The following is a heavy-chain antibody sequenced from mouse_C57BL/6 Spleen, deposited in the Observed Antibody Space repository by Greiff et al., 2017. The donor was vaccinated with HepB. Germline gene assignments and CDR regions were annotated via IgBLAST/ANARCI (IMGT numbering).Heavy chain of an antibody. Sequence: VQLQQSGPELVKPGASVKISCKASGYAFSSSWMNWVKQRPGKCLEWIGRIYPGDGDTNYNGKFKGKATLTADKSSSTAYMQLSSLTSEDSAVYFCARYRRYFDYWGQGTTLTVSS. J-gene: IGHJ2*01. CDR3: ARYRRYFDY. CDR1: GYAFSSSW. CDR2: IYPGDGDT. V-gene: IGHV1-82*01.